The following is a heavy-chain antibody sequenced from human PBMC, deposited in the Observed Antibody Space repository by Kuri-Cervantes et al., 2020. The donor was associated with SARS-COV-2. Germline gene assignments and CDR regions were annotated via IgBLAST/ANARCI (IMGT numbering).Heavy chain of an antibody. J-gene: IGHJ5*02. CDR3: ARDPNANHNNWFDP. CDR2: IYYSGST. Sequence: GSLRLSGTVSGGSISSHYWSWIRQPPGKGLEWIGYIYYSGSTNYNPSLKSRVTISVDTSKNQFSLKLSAVTAADTAVYYCARDPNANHNNWFDPWGQGTLVTVSS. V-gene: IGHV4-59*11. D-gene: IGHD4/OR15-4a*01. CDR1: GGSISSHY.